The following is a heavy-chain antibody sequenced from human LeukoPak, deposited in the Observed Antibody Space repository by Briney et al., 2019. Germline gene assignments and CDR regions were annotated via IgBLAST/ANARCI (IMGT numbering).Heavy chain of an antibody. V-gene: IGHV3-48*01. J-gene: IGHJ4*02. Sequence: GGSLRLSCTASGFSFSRYSMNWVRQAPGKGLEWISYISSDGSTIYYADSVKGRFTISRDNARNSLYLQMNSLRAEDTAVYYCARGSPRARGDYWGQGTLVTVSS. D-gene: IGHD6-6*01. CDR3: ARGSPRARGDY. CDR1: GFSFSRYS. CDR2: ISSDGSTI.